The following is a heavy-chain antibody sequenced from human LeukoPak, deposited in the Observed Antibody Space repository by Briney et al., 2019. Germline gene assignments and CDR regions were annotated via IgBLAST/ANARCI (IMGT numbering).Heavy chain of an antibody. CDR2: ISYDGSNK. V-gene: IGHV3-30-3*01. CDR3: ARDHGGSGYYFRFDY. D-gene: IGHD3-22*01. Sequence: GGSLRLSCAASGFTFSSYAMHWVRQAPGKGLEWVAVISYDGSNKYYADSVKGRFTISRDNSKNTLYLQMNSLRAEDTAVYYCARDHGGSGYYFRFDYWGQGTLVTVSS. CDR1: GFTFSSYA. J-gene: IGHJ4*02.